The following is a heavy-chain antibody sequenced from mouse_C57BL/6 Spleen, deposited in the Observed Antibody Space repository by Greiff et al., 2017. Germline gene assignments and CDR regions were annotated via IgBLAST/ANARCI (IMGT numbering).Heavy chain of an antibody. CDR2: IYPGDGDT. Sequence: VQLQQSGPELVKPGASVKISCKASGYAFSSSWMNWVKQRPGKGLEWIGRIYPGDGDTNYNGKFKGKATLTADKSSSTAYMQLSSLTSEDSAVYFCAREGVLRGYAMDYWGQGTSVTVSS. J-gene: IGHJ4*01. CDR3: AREGVLRGYAMDY. V-gene: IGHV1-82*01. D-gene: IGHD2-14*01. CDR1: GYAFSSSW.